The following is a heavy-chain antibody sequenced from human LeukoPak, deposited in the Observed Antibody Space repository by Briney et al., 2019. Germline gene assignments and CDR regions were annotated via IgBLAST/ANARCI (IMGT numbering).Heavy chain of an antibody. CDR2: IYYSGST. V-gene: IGHV4-59*12. CDR3: ARETTVVTPFDY. Sequence: SETLSLTCTVSGGSISSYYWSWIRQPPGKGLEWIGYIYYSGSTNYNPSLKSRVTISVDTSKNQFSLKLSSVTAADTAVYYCARETTVVTPFDYWGQGTLVTVSS. CDR1: GGSISSYY. J-gene: IGHJ4*02. D-gene: IGHD4-23*01.